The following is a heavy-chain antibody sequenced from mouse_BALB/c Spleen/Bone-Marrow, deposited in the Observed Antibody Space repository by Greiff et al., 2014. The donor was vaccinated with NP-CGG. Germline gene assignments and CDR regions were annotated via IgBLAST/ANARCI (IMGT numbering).Heavy chain of an antibody. J-gene: IGHJ4*01. CDR1: GYAFSSYW. CDR3: ARWITTVVAPYVMDY. D-gene: IGHD1-1*01. CDR2: IYPGDGDT. V-gene: IGHV1-80*01. Sequence: VNVVESGAELVRPGSSVKISCKASGYAFSSYWMNWVKQRPGQGLEWIGQIYPGDGDTNYNGKFKGKATLTADKSSSTAYMQLSSLTSEDSAVYFCARWITTVVAPYVMDYWGQGTSVTVSS.